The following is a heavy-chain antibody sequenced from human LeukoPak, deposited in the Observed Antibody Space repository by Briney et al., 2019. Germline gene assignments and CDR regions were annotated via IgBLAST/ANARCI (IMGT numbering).Heavy chain of an antibody. V-gene: IGHV3-23*01. CDR1: VLTFRASA. D-gene: IGHD3/OR15-3a*01. CDR2: ISGSGGST. CDR3: AKMDDSWTGYFDNWCDR. J-gene: IGHJ5*02. Sequence: GGSVTLFCAVCVLTFRASAMSWVPQVPGEGLEWVSTISGSGGSTYYADSVKGRFTVSRDNSKKELHVQMSLLRAEETAVYYCAKMDDSWTGYFDNWCDRWGQGIVVTVSS.